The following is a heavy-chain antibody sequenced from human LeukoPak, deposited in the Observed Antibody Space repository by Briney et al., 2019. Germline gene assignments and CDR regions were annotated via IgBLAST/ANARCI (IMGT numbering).Heavy chain of an antibody. Sequence: GGSLRLSCAASGFTFDDYGLSWVRQAPGKGLEWVSGINWNGGSTGYADSVKGRFTISRDNAKKSLYLQMHSLRAEDTAIYYCARDPYNGNYGDSYYYYMDVWGKGTTVTISS. D-gene: IGHD1-26*01. V-gene: IGHV3-20*04. J-gene: IGHJ6*03. CDR1: GFTFDDYG. CDR3: ARDPYNGNYGDSYYYYMDV. CDR2: INWNGGST.